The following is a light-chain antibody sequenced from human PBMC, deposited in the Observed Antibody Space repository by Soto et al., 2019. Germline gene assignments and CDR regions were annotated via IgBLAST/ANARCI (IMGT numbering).Light chain of an antibody. CDR1: QSLDSRY. V-gene: IGKV3D-20*01. CDR2: DTS. CDR3: QQYGSSPPWT. J-gene: IGKJ1*01. Sequence: EIVLTQSPATLSLSPGDRATLSCGASQSLDSRYLAWYQQKPGLAPRLLIYDTSNRATGTSDRFSGSGSGTDFTLTISRLEPEDFAVYYCQQYGSSPPWTFGQGTKVEIK.